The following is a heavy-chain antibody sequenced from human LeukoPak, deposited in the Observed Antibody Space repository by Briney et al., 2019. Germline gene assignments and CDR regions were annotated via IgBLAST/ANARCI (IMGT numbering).Heavy chain of an antibody. V-gene: IGHV3-66*01. CDR2: IYSGGRT. Sequence: GGSLRLSCAASGFTVSSNYMTWVRQAPGKGLEWVSVIYSGGRTHYADSVKGRFTISRDNSKNTMYLQMNSVRVEDTAVYYCATPSDSSSLGGGFDYWGQGTLVTVSS. J-gene: IGHJ4*02. CDR1: GFTVSSNY. D-gene: IGHD6-13*01. CDR3: ATPSDSSSLGGGFDY.